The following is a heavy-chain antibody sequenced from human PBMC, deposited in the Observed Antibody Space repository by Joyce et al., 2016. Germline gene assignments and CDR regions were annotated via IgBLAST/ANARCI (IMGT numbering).Heavy chain of an antibody. J-gene: IGHJ4*02. Sequence: QVQLVESGGGVVQPGRSLRLSCAASGFTFSCYAMHWVRQAAGKWPERVEVISNDRKKKNQADSVKCRFTIAKANSKNTVFLQMNSLRAEDTAVYYCARVGLRVLGRPNYFDYWGQGTLVTVSS. CDR2: ISNDRKKK. V-gene: IGHV3-30*01. CDR1: GFTFSCYA. D-gene: IGHD3-3*01. CDR3: ARVGLRVLGRPNYFDY.